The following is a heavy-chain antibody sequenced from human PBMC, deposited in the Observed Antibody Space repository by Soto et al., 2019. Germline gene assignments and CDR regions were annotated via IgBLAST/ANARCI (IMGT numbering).Heavy chain of an antibody. CDR1: GGSISSSNW. J-gene: IGHJ4*02. CDR3: ARVFGSGSYNSLSGGFY. D-gene: IGHD3-10*01. V-gene: IGHV4-4*02. Sequence: PSETLSLTCAVSGGSISSSNWWSWVRQPPGKGLEWIGEIYHSGSTNYNPSLKSRVTISVDKSKNQFSLKLSSVTAADTAVYYCARVFGSGSYNSLSGGFYWGQGTLVTVSS. CDR2: IYHSGST.